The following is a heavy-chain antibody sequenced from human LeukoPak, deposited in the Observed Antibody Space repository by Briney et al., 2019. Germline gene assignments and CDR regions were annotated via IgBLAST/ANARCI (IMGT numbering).Heavy chain of an antibody. J-gene: IGHJ4*02. Sequence: ASVKVSCKASGYTFTSYGISWVRQAPGQGLEWMGWISAYNGNTNYAQKLQGRVTMTTDTSTSTAYMELRSLRSDDTAVYYCARNPRYCGGGSCYLATPKPFDYWGQGTLVTVSS. CDR3: ARNPRYCGGGSCYLATPKPFDY. CDR2: ISAYNGNT. D-gene: IGHD2-15*01. CDR1: GYTFTSYG. V-gene: IGHV1-18*01.